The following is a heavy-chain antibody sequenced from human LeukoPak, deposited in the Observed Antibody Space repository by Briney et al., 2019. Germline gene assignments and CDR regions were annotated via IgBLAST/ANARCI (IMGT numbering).Heavy chain of an antibody. CDR3: ARGAYKYEY. D-gene: IGHD5-18*01. CDR1: GGSISSHY. V-gene: IGHV4-59*11. J-gene: IGHJ4*02. Sequence: SETLSLTCTVSGGSISSHYWSWIRQPPGKGLEWIGYIYYSGSTNYNPSLKSRVTISVATSKNQFSLKLSSVTAADTAVYYCARGAYKYEYWGQGTLVTVSS. CDR2: IYYSGST.